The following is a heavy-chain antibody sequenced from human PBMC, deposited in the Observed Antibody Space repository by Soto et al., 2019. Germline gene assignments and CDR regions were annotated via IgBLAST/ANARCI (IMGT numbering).Heavy chain of an antibody. CDR1: GGTFSSYA. J-gene: IGHJ3*02. CDR2: IIPIFGTA. CDR3: ARSGSRDYDAFDI. Sequence: SVKVSCKASGGTFSSYAISWVRQAPGQGLEWMGGIIPIFGTANCAQKFQGRVTITADKSTSTAYMELSSLRSEDTAVYYCARSGSRDYDAFDIWGQGTMVTVSS. D-gene: IGHD5-12*01. V-gene: IGHV1-69*06.